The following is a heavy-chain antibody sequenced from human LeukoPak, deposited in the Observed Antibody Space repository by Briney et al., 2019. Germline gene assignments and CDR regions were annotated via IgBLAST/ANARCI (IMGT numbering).Heavy chain of an antibody. CDR1: GYTFTSYA. J-gene: IGHJ6*03. Sequence: ASVKVSCKASGYTFTSYAMNWVRQASGQGLEWMGWINTNTGNPTYAQGFTGRFVFSLDTSVSTAYLQISSLKAEDTAVYYCARDSIFIAAAGTPLAGKNKYYYYMDVWGKGTTVTVSS. CDR2: INTNTGNP. CDR3: ARDSIFIAAAGTPLAGKNKYYYYMDV. D-gene: IGHD6-13*01. V-gene: IGHV7-4-1*02.